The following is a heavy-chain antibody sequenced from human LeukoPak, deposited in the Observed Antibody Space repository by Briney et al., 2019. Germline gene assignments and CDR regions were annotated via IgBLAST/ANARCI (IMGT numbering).Heavy chain of an antibody. J-gene: IGHJ3*02. CDR3: ARDEYNWNVDAFDI. V-gene: IGHV3-23*01. CDR1: GFTFSSYA. Sequence: PGGSLRLSCAASGFTFSSYAMSWVRQAPGKGLEWVSAISGSGGSTYYADSVKGRFTISRDNAKNSLYLQMNSLRAEDTAVYYCARDEYNWNVDAFDIWGQGTVVTVSS. D-gene: IGHD1-20*01. CDR2: ISGSGGST.